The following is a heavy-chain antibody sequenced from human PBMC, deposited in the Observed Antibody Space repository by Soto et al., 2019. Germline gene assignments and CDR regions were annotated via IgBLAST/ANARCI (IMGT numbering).Heavy chain of an antibody. V-gene: IGHV1-69*06. CDR3: ASMPYDFWSGYSFDY. Sequence: SVKVSCKASGGTFSSYAISWVRQAPGQGLEWMGGIIPIFGTANYAQKFQGRVTITADKSTSTAYMELSSLRSEDTAVYYCASMPYDFWSGYSFDYWGQGTLVTVSS. D-gene: IGHD3-3*01. CDR1: GGTFSSYA. J-gene: IGHJ4*02. CDR2: IIPIFGTA.